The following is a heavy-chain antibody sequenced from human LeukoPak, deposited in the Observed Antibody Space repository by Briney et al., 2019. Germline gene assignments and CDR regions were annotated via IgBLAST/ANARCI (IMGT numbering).Heavy chain of an antibody. CDR2: MNPNSGNT. Sequence: GASVKVSCKASGYTFTSYDINWVRQATGQGLEWMGWMNPNSGNTGYAQKFQGRVTITRNTSISTAYMELSSLRSEDTAVYYCARDYYDSWALWFDPWGQGTLVTVSS. D-gene: IGHD3-22*01. V-gene: IGHV1-8*03. CDR3: ARDYYDSWALWFDP. J-gene: IGHJ5*02. CDR1: GYTFTSYD.